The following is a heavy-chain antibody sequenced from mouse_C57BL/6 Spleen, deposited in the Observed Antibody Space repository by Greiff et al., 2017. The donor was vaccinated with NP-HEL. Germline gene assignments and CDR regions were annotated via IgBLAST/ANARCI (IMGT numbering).Heavy chain of an antibody. CDR2: IYPRSGNT. V-gene: IGHV1-81*01. CDR3: AREGGEDAMDY. CDR1: GYTFTSYG. J-gene: IGHJ4*01. Sequence: QVHVKQSGAELARPGASVKLSCKASGYTFTSYGISWVKQRTGQGLEWIGEIYPRSGNTYYNEKFKGKATLTADKSSSTAYMELRSLTSEDSAVYFCAREGGEDAMDYWGQGTSVTVSS.